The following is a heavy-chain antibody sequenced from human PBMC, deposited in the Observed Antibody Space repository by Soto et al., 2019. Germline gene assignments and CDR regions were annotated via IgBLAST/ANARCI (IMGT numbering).Heavy chain of an antibody. V-gene: IGHV1-3*01. Sequence: QVQLVQSGAEVKKPGASVKVSCKASGYTFTSDAMHWVRQAPGQRLEWMGWINAGNGNTKYSQKFQGRVTITRDTSASTAYMELSSLRSEDTAVYYCARADSSGSYPDFDYWGQGTLVTVSS. CDR2: INAGNGNT. J-gene: IGHJ4*02. D-gene: IGHD3-22*01. CDR3: ARADSSGSYPDFDY. CDR1: GYTFTSDA.